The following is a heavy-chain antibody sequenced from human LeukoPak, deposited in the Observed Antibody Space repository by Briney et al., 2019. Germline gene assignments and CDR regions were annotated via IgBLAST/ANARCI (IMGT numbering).Heavy chain of an antibody. CDR2: IYYSGST. J-gene: IGHJ4*02. Sequence: SETLSLTCTVSGGSISSSSYYWGWIRQPPGKGLEWIGSIYYSGSTYYNPSLKSRVTISVDTSKNQFSLKLSSVTAADTAVYYCAKERDGYNWWGQGTLVTVSS. D-gene: IGHD5-24*01. V-gene: IGHV4-39*02. CDR1: GGSISSSSYY. CDR3: AKERDGYNW.